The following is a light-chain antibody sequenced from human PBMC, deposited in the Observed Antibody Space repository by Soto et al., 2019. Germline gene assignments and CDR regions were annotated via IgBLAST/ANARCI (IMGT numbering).Light chain of an antibody. CDR2: GAS. J-gene: IGKJ2*01. CDR1: QSIVTY. Sequence: DIQMTQSPSSLSASVGDGVTITCRASQSIVTYLNWYQKKAGKAPRLLIYGASNLQSGVPSRFSGSGSGTDFTLTISSLQPEDFATYYCQQSYSTPYTFGQGTKLDIK. V-gene: IGKV1-39*01. CDR3: QQSYSTPYT.